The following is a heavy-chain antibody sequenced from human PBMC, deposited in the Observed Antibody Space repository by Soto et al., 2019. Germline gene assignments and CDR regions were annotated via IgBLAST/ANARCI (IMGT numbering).Heavy chain of an antibody. J-gene: IGHJ4*02. V-gene: IGHV3-30*03. CDR1: GFTFSSYG. CDR2: ISYDGSNK. Sequence: GGSLRLSCAASGFTFSSYGMHWVRQAPGKGLEWVAVISYDGSNKYYADSVKGRFTISRDNSKNTLYLQMNSLRAEDAAVYYCASSVVPAAIFDYWGQGTLVTVSS. CDR3: ASSVVPAAIFDY. D-gene: IGHD2-2*01.